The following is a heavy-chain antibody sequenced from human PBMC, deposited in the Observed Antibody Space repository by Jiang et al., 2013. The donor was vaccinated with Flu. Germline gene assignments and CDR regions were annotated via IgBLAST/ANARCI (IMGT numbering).Heavy chain of an antibody. J-gene: IGHJ6*02. CDR1: GFTFSSYS. D-gene: IGHD3/OR15-3a*01. Sequence: VQLVESGGGLVQPGGSLRLSCAASGFTFSSYSMNWVRQAPGKGLEWVSYISSSSGIIYYADSVKGRFTISRDNAKNSLYLQMNSLRDEDTAVYYCARPKGLYYHYGMDVWGQGTTVTVSS. CDR3: ARPKGLYYHYGMDV. CDR2: ISSSSGII. V-gene: IGHV3-48*02.